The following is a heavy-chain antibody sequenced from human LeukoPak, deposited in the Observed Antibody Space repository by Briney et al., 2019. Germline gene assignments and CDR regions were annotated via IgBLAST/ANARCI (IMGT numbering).Heavy chain of an antibody. CDR1: GFTFSNYA. CDR2: ISYDGSVE. D-gene: IGHD6-13*01. Sequence: GGSLRLSCAASGFTFSNYAMHWVRQAPGKGLEWVALISYDGSVEKNAASVKGRFTISRDNSKNTLYLQMNSLRTEDTAVYYCARALGSSWDSSLDSWGQGTLVPVSS. V-gene: IGHV3-30*04. CDR3: ARALGSSWDSSLDS. J-gene: IGHJ4*02.